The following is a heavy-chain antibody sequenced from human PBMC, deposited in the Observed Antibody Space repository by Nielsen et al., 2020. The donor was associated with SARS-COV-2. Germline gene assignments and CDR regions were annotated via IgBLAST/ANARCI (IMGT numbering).Heavy chain of an antibody. J-gene: IGHJ4*02. CDR1: GFTFSSYA. D-gene: IGHD3-10*01. Sequence: GESLKISCAASGFTFSSYAMSWVRQAPGKGLEWVSAISGSGGSTYYADSVKGRFTISRDNSKNTLYLQMNSLRAEDTAVYYCAKAILYYYGSGSYTLHYWGQGTLVTVSS. CDR3: AKAILYYYGSGSYTLHY. V-gene: IGHV3-23*01. CDR2: ISGSGGST.